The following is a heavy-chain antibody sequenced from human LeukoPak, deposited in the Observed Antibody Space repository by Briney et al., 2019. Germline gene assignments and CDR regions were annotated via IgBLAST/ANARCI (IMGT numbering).Heavy chain of an antibody. CDR1: GLTFDDYA. CDR3: AKGGGVVVKYYFDY. Sequence: GRSLRLSCAASGLTFDDYAMHWVRQAPGKGLEWVSGISWNSGSIGYADSVKGRFTISRDNAKNSLYLQMNSLRAEDTALYYCAKGGGVVVKYYFDYWGQGTLVTVSS. V-gene: IGHV3-9*01. CDR2: ISWNSGSI. J-gene: IGHJ4*02. D-gene: IGHD3-22*01.